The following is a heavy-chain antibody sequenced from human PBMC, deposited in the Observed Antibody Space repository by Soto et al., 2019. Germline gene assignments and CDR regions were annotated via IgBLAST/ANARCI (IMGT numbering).Heavy chain of an antibody. CDR1: GYSFTSLD. Sequence: QVQLVQSGAEVREPGASVKVSCKASGYSFTSLDINWVRQTAGQGLEWMGWMEPSTGRTGYAQKFQGRVTMTRDTSINTAYMELNTLTSDDTAFYYCARGDSSGVDYWGQGTLVTVSS. V-gene: IGHV1-8*01. J-gene: IGHJ4*02. CDR2: MEPSTGRT. D-gene: IGHD3-10*01. CDR3: ARGDSSGVDY.